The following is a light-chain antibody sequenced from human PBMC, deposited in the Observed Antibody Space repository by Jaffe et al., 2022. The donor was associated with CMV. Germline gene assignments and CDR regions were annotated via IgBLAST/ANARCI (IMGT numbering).Light chain of an antibody. J-gene: IGKJ3*01. V-gene: IGKV1-5*03. CDR3: QQYNSFPFT. CDR1: QSIRSW. Sequence: DIQMTQSPPTLSASVGDRVTITCRASQSIRSWLAWYQHKPGKAPKLLIYKASHLENGVPSRFSGSGTGTEFTLTISSLQPDDFATYYCQQYNSFPFTFGPGTKVLIK. CDR2: KAS.